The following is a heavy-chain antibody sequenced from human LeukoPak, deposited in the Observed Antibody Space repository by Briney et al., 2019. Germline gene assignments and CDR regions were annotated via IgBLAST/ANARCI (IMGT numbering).Heavy chain of an antibody. Sequence: GRSLRLSCAASGFTFSSYGMHWVHQAPGKGLEWVAVIWYDGSNKYYADSVKGRFTISRDNSKNTLYLQMNSLRAEDTAVYYCARDRMGETRENFDYWGQGTLVTVSS. CDR1: GFTFSSYG. CDR3: ARDRMGETRENFDY. J-gene: IGHJ4*02. V-gene: IGHV3-33*01. D-gene: IGHD2-21*01. CDR2: IWYDGSNK.